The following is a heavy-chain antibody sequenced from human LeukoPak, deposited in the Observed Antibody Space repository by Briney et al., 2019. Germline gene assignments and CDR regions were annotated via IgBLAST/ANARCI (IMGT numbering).Heavy chain of an antibody. V-gene: IGHV3-23*01. Sequence: GGSLRLSCAASGFTFSSYAMSWVRQAPGKGLEWVSAISGSGGSTYYADSVKGRFTISRDNSKNTLYLQVNSLRAEDTAVYYCAKAVAGYIGGIDYWGQGTLVTVSS. CDR3: AKAVAGYIGGIDY. CDR2: ISGSGGST. D-gene: IGHD6-19*01. J-gene: IGHJ4*02. CDR1: GFTFSSYA.